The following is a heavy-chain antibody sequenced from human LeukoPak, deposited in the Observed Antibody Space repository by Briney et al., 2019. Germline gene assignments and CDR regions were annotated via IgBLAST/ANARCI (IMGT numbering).Heavy chain of an antibody. CDR3: ARIIGVTGTDWFDP. Sequence: GGSLRLSCAASGFTFSSYAMSWVRQAPGKGLEWVSAISGSGGSTYYADSVKGRFTISRDNAKNSLYLQMNSLRADDTAVYYCARIIGVTGTDWFDPWGQGTLVTVFS. J-gene: IGHJ5*02. D-gene: IGHD6-13*01. CDR2: ISGSGGST. CDR1: GFTFSSYA. V-gene: IGHV3-23*01.